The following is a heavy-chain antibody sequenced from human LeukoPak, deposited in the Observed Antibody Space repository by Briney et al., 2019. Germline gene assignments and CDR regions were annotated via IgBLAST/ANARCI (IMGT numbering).Heavy chain of an antibody. CDR3: ARDGGYGVGGHEGLDV. CDR1: GGTFSSYA. D-gene: IGHD4/OR15-4a*01. CDR2: IIPVLDIV. J-gene: IGHJ6*02. Sequence: GASVKVSCKASGGTFSSYAISWVRQAPGQGLEWMGRIIPVLDIVDYAQKFQGRVTITADKSTRTAYMELSSMRFEDTAVYYCARDGGYGVGGHEGLDVWGQGTTVTVSS. V-gene: IGHV1-69*04.